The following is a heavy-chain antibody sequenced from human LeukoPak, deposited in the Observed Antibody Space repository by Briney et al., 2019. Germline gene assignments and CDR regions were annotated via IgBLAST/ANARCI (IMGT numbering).Heavy chain of an antibody. CDR2: IWYDGSNK. Sequence: HPGGSLRLSCAASGFTFSSYGMHWVRQAPGKGLEWVAVIWYDGSNKYYADPVKGRFAISRDNSKNTLYLQMNSLRAEDTAVYYCAKDRGAAQGAFDIWGQGTMVTVSS. CDR3: AKDRGAAQGAFDI. CDR1: GFTFSSYG. J-gene: IGHJ3*02. D-gene: IGHD3-10*01. V-gene: IGHV3-33*06.